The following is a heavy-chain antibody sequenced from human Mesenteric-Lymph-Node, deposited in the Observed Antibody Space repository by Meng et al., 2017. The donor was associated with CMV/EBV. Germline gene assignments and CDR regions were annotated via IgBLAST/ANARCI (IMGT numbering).Heavy chain of an antibody. Sequence: ASVKVSCKASGFAVTSFGISWVRQAPGQGLEWMGWINSFNGHTIYAQKFQGRVTVTTDTSTSTAYMELRGLRSGDTAVYYCARGLSMVRGVDFDYWGQGTLVTVSS. J-gene: IGHJ4*02. CDR2: INSFNGHT. V-gene: IGHV1-18*01. CDR3: ARGLSMVRGVDFDY. CDR1: GFAVTSFG. D-gene: IGHD3-10*01.